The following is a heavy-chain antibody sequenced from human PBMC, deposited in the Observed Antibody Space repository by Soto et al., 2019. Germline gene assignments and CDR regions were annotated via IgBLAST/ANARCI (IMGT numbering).Heavy chain of an antibody. Sequence: ETISLTCTDSGGYRSNFYWNCIRQYPGKGLEWIGYMYYTGSTNYNPSLKSRVTISGDTSKNKFTLTLSSVTAADTAVYYCATQPSMTTWYIFAFCGQGTLATVS. CDR1: GGYRSNFY. J-gene: IGHJ1*01. CDR3: ATQPSMTTWYIFAF. D-gene: IGHD1-1*01. CDR2: MYYTGST. V-gene: IGHV4-59*08.